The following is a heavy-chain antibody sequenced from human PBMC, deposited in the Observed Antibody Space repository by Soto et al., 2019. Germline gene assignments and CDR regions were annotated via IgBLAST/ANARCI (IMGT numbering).Heavy chain of an antibody. D-gene: IGHD2-15*01. CDR1: GFTFSSYW. V-gene: IGHV3-74*01. J-gene: IGHJ6*03. CDR3: SRGEMRYFSCGSCFNYYYYYYMDV. CDR2: INSDGSST. Sequence: AGGSLRLSCAASGFTFSSYWMHWVRQAPGKGLVWVSRINSDGSSTSYADSVKGRFTISRDNAKNTLYLQMNSLRAEDTAVYYCSRGEMRYFSCGSCFNYYYYYYMDVWGKGTAVTVSS.